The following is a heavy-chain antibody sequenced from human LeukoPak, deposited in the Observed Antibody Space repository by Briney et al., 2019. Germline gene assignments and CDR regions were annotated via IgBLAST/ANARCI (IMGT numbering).Heavy chain of an antibody. V-gene: IGHV1-2*02. D-gene: IGHD3-22*01. CDR1: GYTSTGYY. J-gene: IGHJ4*02. CDR3: ARTYYYDSSGYALTE. Sequence: APVKVSRKASGYTSTGYYMHWVRQAPGQGLEWMGWINPNSGGTNYAQKFQGRVTMTRDTSISTAYMELSRLRSDDTAVYYCARTYYYDSSGYALTEWGQGTLVTVSS. CDR2: INPNSGGT.